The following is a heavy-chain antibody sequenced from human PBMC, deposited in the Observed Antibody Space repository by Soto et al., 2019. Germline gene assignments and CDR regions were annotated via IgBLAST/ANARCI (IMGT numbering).Heavy chain of an antibody. D-gene: IGHD6-13*01. CDR3: AKYRRTEAEGFTLDY. CDR1: GDSINNYY. J-gene: IGHJ4*02. V-gene: IGHV4-59*01. Sequence: SETLSLTCTVSGDSINNYYWSWIRQPPGKRLEWIGYIYYTGSPTYNPSLESRVTMSVDTSKNQFSLKLNSVNAAYTAVYYCAKYRRTEAEGFTLDYWGRGTLVTVSS. CDR2: IYYTGSP.